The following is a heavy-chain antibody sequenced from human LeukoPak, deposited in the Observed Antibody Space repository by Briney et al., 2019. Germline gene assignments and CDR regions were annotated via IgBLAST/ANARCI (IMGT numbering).Heavy chain of an antibody. Sequence: ASVKVSCKASGYTFTSYDINWVRQATGQGLEWMGWMNPNSGNTGYAQKFQGRVTITRNTSISTAYMELSSLRSEDTAVYYCARGHLDIVVVPAANYYYYYMDVWGKGTTVTVSS. D-gene: IGHD2-2*01. J-gene: IGHJ6*03. V-gene: IGHV1-8*03. CDR3: ARGHLDIVVVPAANYYYYYMDV. CDR2: MNPNSGNT. CDR1: GYTFTSYD.